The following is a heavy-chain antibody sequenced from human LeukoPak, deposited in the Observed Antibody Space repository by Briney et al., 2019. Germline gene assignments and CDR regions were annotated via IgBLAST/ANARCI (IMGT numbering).Heavy chain of an antibody. CDR3: AGNYGPYYFDY. D-gene: IGHD3-10*01. V-gene: IGHV3-53*01. Sequence: PGGSLRLSCAASGFTVSSNYMSWVRQAPGKGLEWVSVIYSGGNTYYADSVKGRFTISRDNPKNTLYLQMNSLRAEDTAVYYCAGNYGPYYFDYWGQGTLVTVSS. J-gene: IGHJ4*02. CDR2: IYSGGNT. CDR1: GFTVSSNY.